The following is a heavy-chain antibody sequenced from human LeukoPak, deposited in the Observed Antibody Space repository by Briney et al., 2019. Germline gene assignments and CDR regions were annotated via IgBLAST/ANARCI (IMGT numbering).Heavy chain of an antibody. CDR2: ISGSGDST. D-gene: IGHD6-13*01. CDR3: ASQYTSSRIFDD. CDR1: GFTFSNYA. J-gene: IGHJ4*02. V-gene: IGHV3-23*01. Sequence: PGGSLRLSCAASGFTFSNYAMSWVRQTPGKGLEWVSSISGSGDSTYYADSVKGRFTVSRDNAKNSLYLQMNSLRAEDTAVYFCASQYTSSRIFDDWGQGTLVTVSS.